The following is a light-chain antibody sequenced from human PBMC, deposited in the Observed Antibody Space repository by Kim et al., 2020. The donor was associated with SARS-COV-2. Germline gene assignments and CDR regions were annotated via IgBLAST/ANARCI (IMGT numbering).Light chain of an antibody. V-gene: IGKV3-15*01. CDR2: GAS. CDR3: QHYNQWPMYT. Sequence: VSPGERATLYCRASQSVSTYVAGYRQKTGQAPRLIIYGASTRATGVPARISGSGSGTEFTLTISSVQSEDFAVYYCQHYNQWPMYTFGQGTKLEI. J-gene: IGKJ2*01. CDR1: QSVSTY.